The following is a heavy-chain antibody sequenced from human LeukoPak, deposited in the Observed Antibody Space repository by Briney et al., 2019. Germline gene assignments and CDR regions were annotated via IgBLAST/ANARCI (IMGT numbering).Heavy chain of an antibody. D-gene: IGHD1-1*01. CDR3: ARDNWARYFDL. Sequence: PSETLSLTCAVSGGSISSGGYSWSWIRQPPGKGLEWIGYIYYSGSTYYNPSLKSRVTISVDTSKNQFSLKLSSVTAADTAVYYCARDNWARYFDLWGRGTLVTVSS. V-gene: IGHV4-30-4*07. CDR2: IYYSGST. CDR1: GGSISSGGYS. J-gene: IGHJ2*01.